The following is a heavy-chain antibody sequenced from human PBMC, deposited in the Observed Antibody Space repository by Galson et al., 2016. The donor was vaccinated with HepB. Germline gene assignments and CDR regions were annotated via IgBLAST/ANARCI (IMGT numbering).Heavy chain of an antibody. D-gene: IGHD3-3*01. CDR3: ARRAEVDDFWSGFGFFDV. Sequence: SETLSLTCTVSGASLKKYYWTWIRQAPGKGLEWIGYIEDDGSANYNPSLSRRVSISVDTSKNQFSLKMTSVTSADTAVYFCARRAEVDDFWSGFGFFDVWGRGTLSSVSS. CDR1: GASLKKYY. V-gene: IGHV4-59*01. J-gene: IGHJ2*01. CDR2: IEDDGSA.